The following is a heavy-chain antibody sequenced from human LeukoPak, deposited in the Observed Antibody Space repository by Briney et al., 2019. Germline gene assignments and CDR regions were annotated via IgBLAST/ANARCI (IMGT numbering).Heavy chain of an antibody. CDR1: GFTVSSNY. CDR3: ARDQLELRDYYYYMDV. J-gene: IGHJ6*03. CDR2: IYSGGST. Sequence: PGGSLRLSCAASGFTVSSNYMSWVRQAPGKGLEWVSVIYSGGSTYYADSVKGRFTISRDNSKNTLYPQMNSLRAEDTAVYYCARDQLELRDYYYYMDVWGNGTTVTVSS. V-gene: IGHV3-53*01. D-gene: IGHD1-7*01.